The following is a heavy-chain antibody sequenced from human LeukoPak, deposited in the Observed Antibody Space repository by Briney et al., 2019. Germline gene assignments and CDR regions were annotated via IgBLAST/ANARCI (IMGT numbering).Heavy chain of an antibody. J-gene: IGHJ4*02. CDR2: ISGSGGST. CDR3: AKDLVARAVAGSGPDY. Sequence: GGSLRLSCAASGFTFSSYGMHWVRQAPGKGLEWVSAISGSGGSTYYADSVKGRFTISRDNSKNTLYLQMNSLRAEDTAVYYCAKDLVARAVAGSGPDYWGQGTLVTVSS. D-gene: IGHD6-19*01. CDR1: GFTFSSYG. V-gene: IGHV3-23*01.